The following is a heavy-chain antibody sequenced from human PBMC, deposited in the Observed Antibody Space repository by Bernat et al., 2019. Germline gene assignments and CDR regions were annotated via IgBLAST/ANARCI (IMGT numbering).Heavy chain of an antibody. CDR1: GFTFSSYG. CDR3: AREAYYYDSSGYSDLDY. Sequence: QVQLVESGGGVVQPGRSLRLSCAASGFTFSSYGMHWVRQAPGKGLEWVAVIWYDGSNKYYADSVKGRFTISRDNSKNTLYLQMNSLRAEDTAVYYCAREAYYYDSSGYSDLDYWGQGTLVTVSS. CDR2: IWYDGSNK. D-gene: IGHD3-22*01. J-gene: IGHJ4*02. V-gene: IGHV3-33*01.